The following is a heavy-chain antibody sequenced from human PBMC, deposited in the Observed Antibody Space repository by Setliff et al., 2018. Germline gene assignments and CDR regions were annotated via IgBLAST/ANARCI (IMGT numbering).Heavy chain of an antibody. Sequence: ASVKVSCKTSGYSFISYYMYWVRQAPGRGLEWMGWINNYSFKTTYAQKFLDRVTITTDTSATTAYMELGSLRSDDTAVYYCARINFYVSSGYYFAPELWGQGTLVTVSS. CDR2: INNYSFKT. CDR1: GYSFISYY. V-gene: IGHV1-18*04. CDR3: ARINFYVSSGYYFAPEL. D-gene: IGHD3-22*01. J-gene: IGHJ4*02.